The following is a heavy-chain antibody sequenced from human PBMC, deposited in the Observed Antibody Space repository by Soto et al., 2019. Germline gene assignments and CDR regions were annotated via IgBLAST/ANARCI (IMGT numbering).Heavy chain of an antibody. J-gene: IGHJ4*02. Sequence: PSETLSLTCAVYGGSFNNYYWSWIRQPPGKGLEWIGEIFQSGSTTYNPSLKNRVTISVDASKSQFYLKLRSVTAADTAVYYCARGMAEEQIFYYFDYWGQGALVTVSS. D-gene: IGHD3-9*01. CDR2: IFQSGST. V-gene: IGHV4-34*01. CDR3: ARGMAEEQIFYYFDY. CDR1: GGSFNNYY.